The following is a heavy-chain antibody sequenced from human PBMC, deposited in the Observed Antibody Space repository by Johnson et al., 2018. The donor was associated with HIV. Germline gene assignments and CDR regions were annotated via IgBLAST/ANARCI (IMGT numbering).Heavy chain of an antibody. CDR1: GFTFSSYA. CDR3: VTADRGSA. CDR2: ISYDGSNK. D-gene: IGHD1-26*01. J-gene: IGHJ3*01. Sequence: QVQLVESGGGVVQPGRSLRLSCAASGFTFSSYAMHWVRQAPGKGLEWVAVISYDGSNKYYADSVKGRFTISRDNSKNTLYLQMNSLRDEDTAVYYCVTADRGSAWGQGTTVTVSS. V-gene: IGHV3-30*04.